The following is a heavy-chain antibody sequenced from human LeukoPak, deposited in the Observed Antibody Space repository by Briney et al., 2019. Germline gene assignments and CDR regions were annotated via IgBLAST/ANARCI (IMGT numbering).Heavy chain of an antibody. CDR1: GGTFSSYA. CDR3: ARVPLPNYYYGMDV. J-gene: IGHJ6*02. CDR2: IIPILGIA. V-gene: IGHV1-69*04. Sequence: SVKVSCKASGGTFSSYAISWVRQAPGQGLEWMGRIIPILGIANYAQKFQGRVTITADKSTSTAYMELSSLRSEDTAVYYCARVPLPNYYYGMDVWGQGTTVTVSS.